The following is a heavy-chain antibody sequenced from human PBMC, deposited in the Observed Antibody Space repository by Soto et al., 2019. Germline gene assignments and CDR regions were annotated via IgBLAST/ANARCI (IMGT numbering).Heavy chain of an antibody. Sequence: SETLSLTCTVSGVPISTDDYYWTWIRQPPGRGLEWIGHLYYGGSANYNPSLKSRVTISMDTSKNQFSLRLTSVSAADTAVYYCAGEGALATFGVVWGQGTRVTVSS. J-gene: IGHJ4*02. V-gene: IGHV4-61*08. CDR3: AGEGALATFGVV. D-gene: IGHD3-3*01. CDR2: LYYGGSA. CDR1: GVPISTDDYY.